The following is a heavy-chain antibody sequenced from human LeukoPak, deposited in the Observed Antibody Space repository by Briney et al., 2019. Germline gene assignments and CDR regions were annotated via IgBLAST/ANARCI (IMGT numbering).Heavy chain of an antibody. V-gene: IGHV3-74*01. J-gene: IGHJ4*02. CDR2: INMDGTTI. CDR3: ARDQSWGSGSYYNTFDY. Sequence: GGSLRLSCAASGFTFSSYWMHWVRHGPGKGLEWVSRINMDGTTISYADSVKGRFTISRDSAKNTLYLQMNSLRAEDTAVYYCARDQSWGSGSYYNTFDYWGQGTLVTVSS. D-gene: IGHD3-10*01. CDR1: GFTFSSYW.